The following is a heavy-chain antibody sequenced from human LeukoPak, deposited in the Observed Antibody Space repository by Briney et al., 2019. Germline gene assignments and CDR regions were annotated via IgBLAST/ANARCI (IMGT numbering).Heavy chain of an antibody. Sequence: ETLSLTCTVSGDSISNYYWSWIRQSPGKGLEWIGYVYSSGTTNYNPSLKSRVTISVDTSKNQFSLKLRSVTAADTAVYYCARISSSNWYNERGAFDVWGQGTMVTVSS. CDR2: VYSSGTT. J-gene: IGHJ3*01. V-gene: IGHV4-59*01. CDR1: GDSISNYY. D-gene: IGHD6-13*01. CDR3: ARISSSNWYNERGAFDV.